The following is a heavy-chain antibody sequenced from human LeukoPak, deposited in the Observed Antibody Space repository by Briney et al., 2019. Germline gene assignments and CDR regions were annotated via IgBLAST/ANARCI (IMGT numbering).Heavy chain of an antibody. CDR2: MSYEGTNR. CDR1: GFTFSSYG. CDR3: AKGHLLSWFDP. Sequence: PGGSLRLSCAASGFTFSSYGMHWVRQAPGKGLEWVAVMSYEGTNRYYADSVKGRFTISRDNSKNTLYLLMNSLRAEDTAVYYCAKGHLLSWFDPWGQGTLVTVSS. J-gene: IGHJ5*02. V-gene: IGHV3-30*18. D-gene: IGHD2-8*02.